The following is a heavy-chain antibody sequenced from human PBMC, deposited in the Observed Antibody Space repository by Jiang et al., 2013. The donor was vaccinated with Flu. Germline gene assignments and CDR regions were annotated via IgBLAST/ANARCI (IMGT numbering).Heavy chain of an antibody. D-gene: IGHD3-3*01. CDR3: ARGYYTIEVLRYNWFDP. J-gene: IGHJ5*02. V-gene: IGHV1-69*04. CDR2: IIPILGIA. Sequence: VQSGAEVKKPGSSVKVSCKASGGTFSSYAISWVRQAPGQGLEWMGRIIPILGIANYAQKFQGRVTITADKSTSTAYMELSSLRSEDTAVYYCARGYYTIEVLRYNWFDPGAREPWSPSP. CDR1: GGTFSSYA.